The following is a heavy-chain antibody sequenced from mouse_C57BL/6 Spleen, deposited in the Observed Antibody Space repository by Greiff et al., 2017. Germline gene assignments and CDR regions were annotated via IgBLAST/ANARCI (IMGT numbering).Heavy chain of an antibody. CDR2: INPSSGYT. D-gene: IGHD2-4*01. J-gene: IGHJ2*01. CDR1: GYTFTSYW. Sequence: VQLQESGAELAKPGASVKLSCKASGYTFTSYWMHWVKQRPGQGLEWIGYINPSSGYTKYNQKFKDKATLTADKSSSTAYMQLSSLTYENSADYYCARRDYDEDFDYWGQGTTLTVSS. V-gene: IGHV1-7*01. CDR3: ARRDYDEDFDY.